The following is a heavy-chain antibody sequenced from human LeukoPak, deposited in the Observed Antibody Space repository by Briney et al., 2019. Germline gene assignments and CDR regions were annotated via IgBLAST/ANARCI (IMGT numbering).Heavy chain of an antibody. J-gene: IGHJ6*03. Sequence: GGSLRLSCAASGFTFSSYWMSWVRQAPGKGLEWVANIKQDGSEKYYVDSVKGRFTISRDNAKNSLYLQMNSLRAEDTAVYYCARDPAPGHPYYMDVWGKGTTVTVSS. CDR1: GFTFSSYW. CDR2: IKQDGSEK. CDR3: ARDPAPGHPYYMDV. V-gene: IGHV3-7*01. D-gene: IGHD6-13*01.